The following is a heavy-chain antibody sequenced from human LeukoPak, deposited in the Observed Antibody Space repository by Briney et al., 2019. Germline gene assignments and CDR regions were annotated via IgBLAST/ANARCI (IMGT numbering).Heavy chain of an antibody. J-gene: IGHJ6*02. CDR2: ISSSSSYI. D-gene: IGHD5-24*01. CDR3: ARDVGRRDGYNGGSVYYYGMDV. CDR1: GFTFSSYS. V-gene: IGHV3-21*01. Sequence: GGSLRLSCAASGFTFSSYSMNWVRQAPGKGLEWVSSISSSSSYIYYADSVKGRFTISRDNAKNSLYLQMNSLRAEDTAVYYCARDVGRRDGYNGGSVYYYGMDVWGQGTTVTVSS.